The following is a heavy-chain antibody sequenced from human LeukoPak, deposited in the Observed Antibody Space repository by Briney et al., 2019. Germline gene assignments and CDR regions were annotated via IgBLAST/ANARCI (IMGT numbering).Heavy chain of an antibody. CDR1: GFTFSSYE. Sequence: AGGSLRLSCAASGFTFSSYEMNWVRQAPGKGLEWISYISSSGSIIHDADSVKGRFTISRDNAKNSLYLQMNSLRAEDTAVYYCAKNAEIWSQAFDIWGQGTMVTVSS. CDR3: AKNAEIWSQAFDI. CDR2: ISSSGSII. V-gene: IGHV3-48*03. J-gene: IGHJ3*02. D-gene: IGHD3-10*01.